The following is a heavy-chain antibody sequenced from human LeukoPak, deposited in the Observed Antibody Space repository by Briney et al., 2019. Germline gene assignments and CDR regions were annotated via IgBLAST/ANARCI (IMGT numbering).Heavy chain of an antibody. CDR2: ISAYIGIT. J-gene: IGHJ5*02. CDR3: ASSTLPARDWFDP. Sequence: ASVKVSCKASGYTFTSYGISWVRQAPGQGLEWMGWISAYIGITNYAQKLQGRVTMTTDTSTSTAYMELRSLRSDDTAVYYCASSTLPARDWFDPWGQGTLVTVSS. CDR1: GYTFTSYG. D-gene: IGHD2-2*01. V-gene: IGHV1-18*01.